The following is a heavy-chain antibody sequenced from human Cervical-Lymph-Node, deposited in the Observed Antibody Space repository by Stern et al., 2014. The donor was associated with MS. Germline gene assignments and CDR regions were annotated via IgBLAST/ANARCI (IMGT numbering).Heavy chain of an antibody. V-gene: IGHV3-53*01. Sequence: DVQLVESGGGLIQPGGSLRLSCAASGFIVSSYNMSWVRQGPGKGLEWVSVINTDGTTYFADSVKGRFTISRDTSKNTLYLQMNSLRAEDTAEYYCVRTQHYFDYSGHYWDYWGQGTQVTVSS. CDR1: GFIVSSYN. J-gene: IGHJ4*02. CDR2: INTDGTT. CDR3: VRTQHYFDYSGHYWDY. D-gene: IGHD3-22*01.